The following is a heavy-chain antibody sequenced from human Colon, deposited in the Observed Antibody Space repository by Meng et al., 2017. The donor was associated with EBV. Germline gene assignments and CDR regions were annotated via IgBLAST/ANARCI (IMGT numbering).Heavy chain of an antibody. Sequence: LLLQESDSGLVQPSQSLSLTCAVSGDSISSGDYSWSWIRQPPGQGLEWIGYIYHGGTTYNTSLKSRVTISVDNSKNQFSLRLTSVTAADTAVYYCARGPYCGGDCYWFDPWGQGTLVTASS. CDR1: GDSISSGDYS. D-gene: IGHD2-21*02. J-gene: IGHJ5*02. CDR2: IYHGGTT. V-gene: IGHV4-30-2*01. CDR3: ARGPYCGGDCYWFDP.